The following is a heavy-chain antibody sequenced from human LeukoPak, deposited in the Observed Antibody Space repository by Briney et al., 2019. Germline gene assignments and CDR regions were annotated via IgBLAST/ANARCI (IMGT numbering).Heavy chain of an antibody. CDR2: IYHSGKS. Sequence: PSETLSLTCNVSRYSISTGYFWGWIRQPPGKGLEWIGSIYHSGKSYYNPSLESRVTMSVDTSKNQFPLKLSSVTAADTAIYYCARDYKNGSYVIEYWGQGTLVTVSS. D-gene: IGHD1-26*01. V-gene: IGHV4-38-2*02. CDR1: RYSISTGYF. CDR3: ARDYKNGSYVIEY. J-gene: IGHJ4*02.